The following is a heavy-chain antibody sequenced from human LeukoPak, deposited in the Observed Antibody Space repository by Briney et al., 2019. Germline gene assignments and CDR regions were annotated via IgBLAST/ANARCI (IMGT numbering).Heavy chain of an antibody. CDR3: AMTTPTMD. J-gene: IGHJ4*02. CDR2: IGTSGRTI. Sequence: GGSLRLSCAASGLTFSSYSMNWVRQAPGKGLEWVSYIGTSGRTIYYADSVKGRFTISRDNAKNSLYLQMNSLRDEDTAVYYCAMTTPTMDWGQGTQVTVSS. D-gene: IGHD3-10*01. V-gene: IGHV3-48*02. CDR1: GLTFSSYS.